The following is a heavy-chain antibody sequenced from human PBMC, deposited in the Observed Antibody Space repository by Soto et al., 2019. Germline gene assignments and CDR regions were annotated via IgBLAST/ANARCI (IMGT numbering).Heavy chain of an antibody. D-gene: IGHD3-10*01. V-gene: IGHV3-30-3*01. CDR1: GFTFSSYA. CDR2: ISYDGSNK. Sequence: QVQLVESGGGVVQPGRSLRLSCAASGFTFSSYAMHWVRQAPGKGLEWVAVISYDGSNKYYADSVKGRFTISRDNSKNTLYLQMSSLRAEDTAVYYCARGETYYYGSGSYPVIYGMDVWGQGTTVTVSS. J-gene: IGHJ6*02. CDR3: ARGETYYYGSGSYPVIYGMDV.